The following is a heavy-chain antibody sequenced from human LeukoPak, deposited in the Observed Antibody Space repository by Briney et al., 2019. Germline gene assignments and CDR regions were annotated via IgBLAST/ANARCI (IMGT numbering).Heavy chain of an antibody. CDR3: ARAEGFWSGYWDY. V-gene: IGHV4-34*01. CDR1: GGSFSGYY. Sequence: SETLSLTCAVYGGSFSGYYWSWIRQPPGKGLEWIGEINHSGSTNYNPSLKSRVTISVDTSKNQFFLKLNSVTAADTAVYYCARAEGFWSGYWDYWGQGTLVTVSS. D-gene: IGHD3-3*01. CDR2: INHSGST. J-gene: IGHJ4*02.